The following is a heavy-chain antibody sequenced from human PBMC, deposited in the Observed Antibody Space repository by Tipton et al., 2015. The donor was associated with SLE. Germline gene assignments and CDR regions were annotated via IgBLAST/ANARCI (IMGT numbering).Heavy chain of an antibody. D-gene: IGHD3-3*01. CDR1: GVSIGGGGYY. J-gene: IGHJ6*03. Sequence: TLSLTCTVSGVSIGGGGYYWSWIRQHPGQGLEYIGYIYYSGTSYCIPSLKSRVTISVDTSKNQFSLRLNSVTAADTAVYYCARVLRFLEWSRGDYSFSYMDVWGKGTTVTVSS. V-gene: IGHV4-31*03. CDR3: ARVLRFLEWSRGDYSFSYMDV. CDR2: IYYSGTS.